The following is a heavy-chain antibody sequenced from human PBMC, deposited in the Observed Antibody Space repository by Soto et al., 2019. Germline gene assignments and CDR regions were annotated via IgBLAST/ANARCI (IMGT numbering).Heavy chain of an antibody. J-gene: IGHJ5*02. CDR1: GFTLSNYG. D-gene: IGHD6-19*01. CDR3: ARPYSSNSNWFDP. CDR2: LRDDADDA. V-gene: IGHV3-33*01. Sequence: PGGSLRLSCAASGFTLSNYGMHWVRQAPGKGLEWVAVLRDDADDAYYVDPVKGRFTISRDNSKNTLYLQMNYLRAEDTAVYYCARPYSSNSNWFDPWGQGTLVTVSS.